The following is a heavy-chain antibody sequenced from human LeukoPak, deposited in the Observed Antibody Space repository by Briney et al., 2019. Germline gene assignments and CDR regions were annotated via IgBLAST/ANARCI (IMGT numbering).Heavy chain of an antibody. CDR2: IYHSGGT. Sequence: SETLSLTCTVSGGSISSGGYSWGWIRQPPGKGLEWIGVIYHSGGTYYNPSLKSRLTMSVDTSKNQFSLKLSSVTATDTAVYYCASLIAAGYFDHWGQGTLVTVSS. J-gene: IGHJ4*02. CDR3: ASLIAAGYFDH. D-gene: IGHD6-13*01. CDR1: GGSISSGGYS. V-gene: IGHV4-39*01.